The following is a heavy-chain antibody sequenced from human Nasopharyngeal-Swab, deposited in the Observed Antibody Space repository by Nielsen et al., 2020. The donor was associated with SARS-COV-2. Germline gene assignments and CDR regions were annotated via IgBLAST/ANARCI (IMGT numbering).Heavy chain of an antibody. CDR1: GDTFTRYG. CDR3: ASDGSSSGWSNWFDP. D-gene: IGHD6-19*01. Sequence: SVKVSCKASGDTFTRYGFSWVRQAPGQGLEWMGGLIPIFGTATYAQKFQGRVTITADESRSTVYMELRSLRSEDTAVYYCASDGSSSGWSNWFDPWGQGTLVTV. J-gene: IGHJ5*02. CDR2: LIPIFGTA. V-gene: IGHV1-69*13.